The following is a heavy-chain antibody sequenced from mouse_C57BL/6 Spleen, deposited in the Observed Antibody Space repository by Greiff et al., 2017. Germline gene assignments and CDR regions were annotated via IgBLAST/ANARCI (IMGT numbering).Heavy chain of an antibody. Sequence: QVQLQQSGPGLVAPSQSLSITCTVSGFSLTSYAISWVRQPPGKGLEWLGVIWTGGGTNYNSALKSRLSISKDNSKSQVFLKMNSLQTDDTARYYCARSKNYGSPWYFDVWGTGTTVTVSS. CDR2: IWTGGGT. J-gene: IGHJ1*03. D-gene: IGHD1-1*01. CDR3: ARSKNYGSPWYFDV. CDR1: GFSLTSYA. V-gene: IGHV2-9-1*01.